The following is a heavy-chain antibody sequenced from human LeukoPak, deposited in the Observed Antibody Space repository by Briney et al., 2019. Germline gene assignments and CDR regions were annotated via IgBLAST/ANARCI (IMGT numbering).Heavy chain of an antibody. CDR3: ASDTDYYDSSGYWSFDI. CDR1: GFTFSSYS. Sequence: QPGGSLRLSCAASGFTFSSYSMNWVRQAPGKGLEWVSYINSGSRTIYYSDSVKGRFTISRDNAKNSLYLQMNSLRAEDTAVYYCASDTDYYDSSGYWSFDIWGQGTMVTVSS. D-gene: IGHD3-22*01. CDR2: INSGSRTI. J-gene: IGHJ3*02. V-gene: IGHV3-48*01.